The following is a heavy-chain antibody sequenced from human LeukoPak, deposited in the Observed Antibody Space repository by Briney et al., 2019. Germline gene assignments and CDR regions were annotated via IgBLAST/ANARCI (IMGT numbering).Heavy chain of an antibody. CDR3: AELGITMIGGV. D-gene: IGHD3-10*02. J-gene: IGHJ6*04. CDR1: GFTFSSYE. CDR2: VSSSGSTI. Sequence: GGSLRLSCAASGFTFSSYEMNWVRQAPGKGLEWVSYVSSSGSTIYYADSVRGRFTISRDNAKNSLYLQMNSLRAEDTAVYYCAELGITMIGGVWGKGTTVTISS. V-gene: IGHV3-48*03.